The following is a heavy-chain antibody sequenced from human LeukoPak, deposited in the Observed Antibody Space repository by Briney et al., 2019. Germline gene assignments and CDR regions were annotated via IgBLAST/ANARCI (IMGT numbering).Heavy chain of an antibody. CDR2: ISGSGDTT. J-gene: IGHJ4*02. V-gene: IGHV3-23*01. Sequence: GRSLRLSCAASGFTFSSYAMSWVRQAPGKGLEWVSGISGSGDTTHYADSVKGRFTISRDNSKNTVYLQMNSPRAEDTAVYYCAKGIAVAGNSQYFDYWGQGTLVIVSS. D-gene: IGHD6-19*01. CDR3: AKGIAVAGNSQYFDY. CDR1: GFTFSSYA.